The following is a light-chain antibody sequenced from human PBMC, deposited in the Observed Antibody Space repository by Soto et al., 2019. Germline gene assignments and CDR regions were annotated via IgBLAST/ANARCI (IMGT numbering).Light chain of an antibody. Sequence: DIQMTQSPXTRSESVGDRVTITCRASQSIGSGLAWYQQKPGKAPKLLMFDTFSLESGVPSRFSGSRSGTEFTLTISSLQPDDYATYYCQQYNSYSPLTFGGGTKVDIK. CDR3: QQYNSYSPLT. CDR1: QSIGSG. CDR2: DTF. V-gene: IGKV1-5*01. J-gene: IGKJ4*01.